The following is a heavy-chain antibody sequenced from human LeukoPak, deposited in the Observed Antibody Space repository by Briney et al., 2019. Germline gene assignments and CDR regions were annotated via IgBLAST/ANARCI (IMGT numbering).Heavy chain of an antibody. D-gene: IGHD3-3*01. CDR1: GFTFSSYA. V-gene: IGHV3-48*01. CDR3: ARDKPYYDFWSGYYRSYYFDY. J-gene: IGHJ4*02. Sequence: PGGSLRLSCAASGFTFSSYAMSWVRQAPGKGLEWVSYISSSTSTIYYADSVKGRFTISRDNAKNSLYLQMNSLRAEDTAVYYCARDKPYYDFWSGYYRSYYFDYWGQGTLVTVSS. CDR2: ISSSTSTI.